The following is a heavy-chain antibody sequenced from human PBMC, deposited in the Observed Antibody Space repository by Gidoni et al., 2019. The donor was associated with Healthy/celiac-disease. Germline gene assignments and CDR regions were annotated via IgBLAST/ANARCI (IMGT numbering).Heavy chain of an antibody. Sequence: EVQLVESGGVVVQPGGSLRLSCAASGFTFDDYTMHWVRQAPGKGLEWVSLISWDGGSTYYADSVKGRFTISRDNSKNSLYLQMNSLRTEDTALYYCAKGPARFGDPLGQFDPWGQGTLVTVSS. J-gene: IGHJ5*02. CDR1: GFTFDDYT. CDR2: ISWDGGST. D-gene: IGHD3-10*02. V-gene: IGHV3-43*01. CDR3: AKGPARFGDPLGQFDP.